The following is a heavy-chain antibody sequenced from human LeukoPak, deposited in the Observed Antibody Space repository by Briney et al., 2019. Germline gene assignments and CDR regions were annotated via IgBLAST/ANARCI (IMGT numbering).Heavy chain of an antibody. CDR3: ARGYYYDSSGYYSTFDY. CDR1: GFTFSSYA. J-gene: IGHJ4*02. Sequence: GRSLRLSCAASGFTFSSYAIHWVRQAPGQGLEWVAVISYDGSNKYYADSVKGRFTISRDNSKNTLYLQMNSLRADDTAVYYCARGYYYDSSGYYSTFDYWGQGTLVTVSS. D-gene: IGHD3-22*01. V-gene: IGHV3-30-3*01. CDR2: ISYDGSNK.